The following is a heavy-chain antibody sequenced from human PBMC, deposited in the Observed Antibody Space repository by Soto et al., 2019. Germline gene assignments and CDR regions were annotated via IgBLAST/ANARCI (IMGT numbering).Heavy chain of an antibody. CDR1: GYSFTSYW. D-gene: IGHD3-10*01. CDR2: IYPGDSDT. V-gene: IGHV5-51*01. J-gene: IGHJ6*02. CDR3: ARLGTMVRGVPYYYYGMDV. Sequence: GESLKISCKGSGYSFTSYWIGWVRQMPGKGLEWMGIIYPGDSDTRYSPSFQGQVTISADKSISTAYLQWSSLKASDTAMYYCARLGTMVRGVPYYYYGMDVWGHGTTVTVSS.